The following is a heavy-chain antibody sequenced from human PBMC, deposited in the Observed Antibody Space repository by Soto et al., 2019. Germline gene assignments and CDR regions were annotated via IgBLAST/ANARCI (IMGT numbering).Heavy chain of an antibody. D-gene: IGHD2-15*01. CDR3: AREGFCSSGSCALYSHEYFGMDV. CDR2: ISTYNSNT. CDR1: GYTFARYG. Sequence: QVQLVQSGAEVMKPGASVKVSCEASGYTFARYGISWVRQAPGQGLEWMGWISTYNSNTNYARKFQGRLSLTTDTPTNTAYREMRSLTADDTALYYCAREGFCSSGSCALYSHEYFGMDVWGQGTTVTVSS. J-gene: IGHJ6*02. V-gene: IGHV1-18*01.